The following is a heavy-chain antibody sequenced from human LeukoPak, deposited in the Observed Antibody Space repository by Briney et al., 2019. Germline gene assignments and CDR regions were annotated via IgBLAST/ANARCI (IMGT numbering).Heavy chain of an antibody. CDR1: NGPMTSYY. D-gene: IGHD2-2*01. CDR3: ARQHQMFQFTYYMDV. J-gene: IGHJ6*03. CDR2: IYSSGTT. V-gene: IGHV4-4*07. Sequence: PSETLSLTCTVSNGPMTSYYWSWIRDGGKGLEWIGLIYSSGTTSYNPSLKSRVSMSVDTSKSRFSLTLTSVTAADTAVYYCARQHQMFQFTYYMDVWGKGTTVTVSS.